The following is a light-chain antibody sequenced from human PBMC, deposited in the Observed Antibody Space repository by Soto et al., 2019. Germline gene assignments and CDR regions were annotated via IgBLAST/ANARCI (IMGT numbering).Light chain of an antibody. CDR1: QYVGSSF. CDR3: QKSGRT. Sequence: EIVLTQSPGILSLSPGERATLYCRASQYVGSSFLAWYQHKPGQAPRLLMYATPCRAPGVPDRFSATGSGTDFTLTINRLEPEDFSGYYCQKSGRTFGPGTKLEIK. J-gene: IGKJ2*01. V-gene: IGKV3-20*01. CDR2: ATP.